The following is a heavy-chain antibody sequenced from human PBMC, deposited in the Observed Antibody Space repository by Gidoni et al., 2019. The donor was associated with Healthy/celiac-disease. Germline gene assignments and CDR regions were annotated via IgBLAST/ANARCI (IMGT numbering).Heavy chain of an antibody. V-gene: IGHV4-39*02. CDR3: ARDRRTGEVGY. J-gene: IGHJ4*02. D-gene: IGHD7-27*01. CDR1: GGSISSSSYY. Sequence: QLQLQESGPGLVKPSETLSLTCTVSGGSISSSSYYWGWIRQPPGKGLEWIGSIYYSGSTYYNPSLKSRVTISVDTSKNQFSLKLSSVTAADTAVYYCARDRRTGEVGYWGQGTLVTVSS. CDR2: IYYSGST.